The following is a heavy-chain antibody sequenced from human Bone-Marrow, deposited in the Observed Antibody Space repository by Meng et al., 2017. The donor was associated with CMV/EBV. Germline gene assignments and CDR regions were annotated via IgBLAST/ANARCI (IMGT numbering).Heavy chain of an antibody. CDR2: TYYRSQQWYN. V-gene: IGHV6-1*01. J-gene: IGHJ4*02. D-gene: IGHD5-24*01. Sequence: DSVTKDSAAWNWVTQAPSGGLEWVGRTYYRSQQWYNDYAVSVKSRITINPDTSKNQFSLQVNSVTPEDTAVYYCARGADGYNYYFDYWGQGTLVTVSS. CDR3: ARGADGYNYYFDY. CDR1: DSVTKDSAA.